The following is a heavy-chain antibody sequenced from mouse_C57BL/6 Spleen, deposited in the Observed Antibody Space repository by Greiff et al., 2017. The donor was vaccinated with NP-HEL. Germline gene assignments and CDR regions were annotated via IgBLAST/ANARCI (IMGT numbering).Heavy chain of an antibody. Sequence: VQRVESGAELVRPGASVTLSCKASGYTFTDYEMHWVKQTPVHGLEWIGAIDPETGGTAYNQKFKGKAILTADKSSSTAYMELRSLTSEDSAVYYCTREGYYGSSYKYFDVWGTGTTVTVSS. V-gene: IGHV1-15*01. J-gene: IGHJ1*03. CDR2: IDPETGGT. CDR1: GYTFTDYE. CDR3: TREGYYGSSYKYFDV. D-gene: IGHD1-1*01.